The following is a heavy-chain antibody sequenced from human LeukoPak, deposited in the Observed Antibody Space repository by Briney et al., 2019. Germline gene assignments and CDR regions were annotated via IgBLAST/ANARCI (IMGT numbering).Heavy chain of an antibody. D-gene: IGHD6-19*01. V-gene: IGHV3-7*01. Sequence: GGSLRLSCAASGFTFSYYWMSWVRQAPGKGLEWVANIMQDGNEKYYVDSLKGRFTISRDNAKNSLFLQMNSLRAEDTSVYYCARGPYSSGWYLNWFDPWGQGTLVTVSS. J-gene: IGHJ5*02. CDR3: ARGPYSSGWYLNWFDP. CDR1: GFTFSYYW. CDR2: IMQDGNEK.